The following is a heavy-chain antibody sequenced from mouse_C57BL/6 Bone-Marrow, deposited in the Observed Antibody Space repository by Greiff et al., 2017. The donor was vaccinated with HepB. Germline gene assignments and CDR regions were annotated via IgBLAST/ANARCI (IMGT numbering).Heavy chain of an antibody. D-gene: IGHD1-1*01. CDR1: GFNIKNTY. V-gene: IGHV14-3*01. Sequence: VQLQQSVAELVRPGASVKLSCTASGFNIKNTYMHWVKQRPEQGLEWIGRIDPANGNTKYDPKFQGKATITADTSSNTAYLQLSSLTSEDTALYYCNYGSSYRWYFDVWGTGTTVTVSS. CDR2: IDPANGNT. J-gene: IGHJ1*03. CDR3: NYGSSYRWYFDV.